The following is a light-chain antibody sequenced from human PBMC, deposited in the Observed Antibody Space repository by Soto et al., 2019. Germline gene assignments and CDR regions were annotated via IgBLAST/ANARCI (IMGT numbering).Light chain of an antibody. CDR1: QSVSSSC. CDR3: QQYGSSPQT. Sequence: EIVLTQSPGTLSLSPGERATLSCRASQSVSSSCLAWYRQKPGQAPSLLIYGASSRATGIPDRFSGSGSGTDFTLTIARLEPEDCAVYYCQQYGSSPQTFGQGTKVEIK. CDR2: GAS. J-gene: IGKJ1*01. V-gene: IGKV3-20*01.